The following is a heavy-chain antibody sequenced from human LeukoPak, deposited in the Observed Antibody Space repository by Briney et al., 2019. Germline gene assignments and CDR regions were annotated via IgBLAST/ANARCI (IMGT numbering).Heavy chain of an antibody. CDR3: AREDDFQGAFDI. Sequence: GGSLRLSCAASGFTFSSYVMSWVRQAPGKGLEWVSVIYSGGSTYYADSVKGRFTISRDNSKNTLYLQMNSLRAEDTAVYYCAREDDFQGAFDIWGQGTMVTVSS. V-gene: IGHV3-53*01. D-gene: IGHD3-3*01. CDR2: IYSGGST. J-gene: IGHJ3*02. CDR1: GFTFSSYV.